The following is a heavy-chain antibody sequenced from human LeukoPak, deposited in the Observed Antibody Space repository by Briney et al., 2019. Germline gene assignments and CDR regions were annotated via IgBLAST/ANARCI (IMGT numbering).Heavy chain of an antibody. CDR1: GFTFSSYW. CDR3: ARAPYHLVDAFDI. Sequence: GGSLRLSCAASGFTFSSYWMHWVRQAPGKGLVWVSRINTDGSNTNYADSVKGRFTISRDNAKNSLYLQMNSLRAEDTAVYYCARAPYHLVDAFDIWGQGTMVTVSS. CDR2: INTDGSNT. D-gene: IGHD2-2*01. J-gene: IGHJ3*02. V-gene: IGHV3-74*01.